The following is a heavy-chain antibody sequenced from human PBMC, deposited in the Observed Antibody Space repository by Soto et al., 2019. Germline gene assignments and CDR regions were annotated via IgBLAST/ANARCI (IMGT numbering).Heavy chain of an antibody. Sequence: ASVKVSCKASGYTFTGYYMHWVRQAPGQGLEWMGWINPNSGGTNYAQKFQGWVTMTRDTSISTAYMELSRLRSDDTAVYYCARDYSDSSGYYPLYYFDYWGQGTLVTVSS. J-gene: IGHJ4*02. CDR2: INPNSGGT. CDR3: ARDYSDSSGYYPLYYFDY. V-gene: IGHV1-2*04. D-gene: IGHD3-22*01. CDR1: GYTFTGYY.